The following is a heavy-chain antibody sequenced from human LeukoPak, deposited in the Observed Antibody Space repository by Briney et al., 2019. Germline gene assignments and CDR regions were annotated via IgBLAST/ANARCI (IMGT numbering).Heavy chain of an antibody. CDR2: IRYDGSSK. CDR1: GFTFSSYG. J-gene: IGHJ4*02. V-gene: IGHV3-30*02. D-gene: IGHD3-10*01. CDR3: YTYYYGSGSYYDY. Sequence: GGSLRLSCAASGFTFSSYGMHWVRQAPGKGLEWVAFIRYDGSSKYYADSVKGRFTISRDNSKNTLYLQMNSLRAEDTAVYYCYTYYYGSGSYYDYWGQGTLVTVSS.